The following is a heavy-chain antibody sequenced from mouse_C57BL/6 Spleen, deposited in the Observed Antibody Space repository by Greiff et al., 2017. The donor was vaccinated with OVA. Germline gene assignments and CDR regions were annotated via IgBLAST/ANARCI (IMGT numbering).Heavy chain of an antibody. CDR2: IYPGDGDT. CDR1: GYAFSSSW. CDR3: ARYDGDYYAMDY. V-gene: IGHV1-82*01. D-gene: IGHD2-13*01. J-gene: IGHJ4*01. Sequence: QVQLQQSGPELVKPGAPVKISCKASGYAFSSSWMNWVKQRPGKGLEWIGRIYPGDGDTNYNGKFKGKATLTADKSSSTAYMQLSSLTSEDSAVYFCARYDGDYYAMDYWGQGTSVTVSA.